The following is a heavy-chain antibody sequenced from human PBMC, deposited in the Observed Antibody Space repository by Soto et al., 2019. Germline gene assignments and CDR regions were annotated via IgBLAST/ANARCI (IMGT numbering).Heavy chain of an antibody. CDR3: ARGLQSLFDY. CDR1: GFTFSSYG. V-gene: IGHV3-33*08. CDR2: IWFDGNKQ. J-gene: IGHJ4*02. Sequence: LRLSCAASGFTFSSYGMHWVRQAPGKGLEWVAVIWFDGNKQHYADSVKGRFTISRDNSKNTLYVQMTSLRAEDTAVYYCARGLQSLFDYWGQGTLVTVSS.